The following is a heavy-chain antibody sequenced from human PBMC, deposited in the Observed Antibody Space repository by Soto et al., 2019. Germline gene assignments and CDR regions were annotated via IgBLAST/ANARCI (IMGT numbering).Heavy chain of an antibody. CDR2: IYHSGST. D-gene: IGHD6-13*01. V-gene: IGHV4-4*02. CDR3: ATYSSSWYFFVY. Sequence: SETLSLTCAVSSGSISSSNWWSWVRQPPGKGLEWIGEIYHSGSTNYNPSLKSRVTISVDKSKNQFSLKLSSVTAADTAVYYCATYSSSWYFFVYWGQGTLVTVSS. CDR1: SGSISSSNW. J-gene: IGHJ4*02.